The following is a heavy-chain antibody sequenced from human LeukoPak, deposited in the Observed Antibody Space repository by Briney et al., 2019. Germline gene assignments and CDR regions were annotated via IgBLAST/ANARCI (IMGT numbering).Heavy chain of an antibody. Sequence: PGGSLRLSCAASGFTVSSNYMSWVRQAPGKWLEWLSVIYVGGSTFYADSVKGRFTISRDNSKNTLYLQMNSLRADDTAVYYCARDYRNAGVFDYWGQGTLVTVSS. D-gene: IGHD1-26*01. CDR1: GFTVSSNY. V-gene: IGHV3-53*01. J-gene: IGHJ4*02. CDR2: IYVGGST. CDR3: ARDYRNAGVFDY.